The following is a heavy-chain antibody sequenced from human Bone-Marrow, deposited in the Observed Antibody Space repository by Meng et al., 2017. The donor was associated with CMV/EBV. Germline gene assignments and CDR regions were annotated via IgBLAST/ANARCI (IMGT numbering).Heavy chain of an antibody. CDR2: INPNRGGT. D-gene: IGHD4-11*01. J-gene: IGHJ4*02. CDR1: GYTFTGYY. CDR3: ARDWDYSNGPFDY. V-gene: IGHV1-2*02. Sequence: ASVKVSCKAYGYTFTGYYMHWVRQAPGQGLEWMGWINPNRGGTNYAQKFQGRVTMTRDTSINTAYMELSRLRSDDTAVYYCARDWDYSNGPFDYWCQGTRVTVSS.